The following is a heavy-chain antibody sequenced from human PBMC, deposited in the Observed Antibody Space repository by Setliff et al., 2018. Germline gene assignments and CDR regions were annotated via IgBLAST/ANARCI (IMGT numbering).Heavy chain of an antibody. J-gene: IGHJ6*03. CDR3: ARGPLGDYADFYYYMDV. D-gene: IGHD4-17*01. CDR2: ISSSSSYI. Sequence: GGSLRLSCAASGFTFSSYSMNWVRQAPGKGLEWVSSISSSSSYIYYADSVKGRCTISRDNSKNTLYLQMSSPTTEDTAVYYCARGPLGDYADFYYYMDVWGMGTTVTVSS. CDR1: GFTFSSYS. V-gene: IGHV3-21*06.